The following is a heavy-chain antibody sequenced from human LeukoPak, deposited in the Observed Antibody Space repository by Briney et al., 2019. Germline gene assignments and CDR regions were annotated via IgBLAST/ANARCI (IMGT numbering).Heavy chain of an antibody. D-gene: IGHD2-21*01. J-gene: IGHJ4*02. CDR2: ISDDGSEK. CDR1: GFTFTSYP. V-gene: IGHV3-30-3*01. Sequence: PGTSLRLSCTASGFTFTSYPMHWVRQAPGKGLEWVAVISDDGSEKYYADSVRGRFTISRDNSKNAMYLQMDTLKAEDTAVYYCASLFSIGVRYFYDYWGRGTLVTVSS. CDR3: ASLFSIGVRYFYDY.